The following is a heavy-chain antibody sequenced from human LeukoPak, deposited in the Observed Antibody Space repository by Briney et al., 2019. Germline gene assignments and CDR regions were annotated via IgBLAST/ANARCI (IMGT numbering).Heavy chain of an antibody. D-gene: IGHD6-13*01. Sequence: ASVKVSCKASGYTFTSHGISWVRQAPGQGLEWMGWISAYNGVANYAQKLLGRVTMTKDTSTSTAYLELRSLRSDDTALYYCSRDRASGSSWLDYWGQGTLVTVSS. J-gene: IGHJ4*02. CDR1: GYTFTSHG. CDR2: ISAYNGVA. V-gene: IGHV1-18*01. CDR3: SRDRASGSSWLDY.